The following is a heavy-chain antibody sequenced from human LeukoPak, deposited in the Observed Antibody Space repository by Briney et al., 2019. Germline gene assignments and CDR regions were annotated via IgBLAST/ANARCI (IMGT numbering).Heavy chain of an antibody. CDR3: ARGRQKGHFDY. V-gene: IGHV4-34*01. CDR2: INHSGST. Sequence: SATPSLPCAGYGGSFRGYHWSWIRPPPGKGLEWIGEINHSGSTNYNPSLKSRVTRSVDTSKNQFSLKLSSVTAADTAVYYCARGRQKGHFDYWGQGTLVTVSS. CDR1: GGSFRGYH. J-gene: IGHJ4*02.